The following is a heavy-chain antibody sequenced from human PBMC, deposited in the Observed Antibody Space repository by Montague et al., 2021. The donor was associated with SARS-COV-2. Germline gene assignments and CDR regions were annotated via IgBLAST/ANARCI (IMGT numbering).Heavy chain of an antibody. CDR3: ARAQPFHGYPHYFDL. V-gene: IGHV3-30-3*01. D-gene: IGHD5-24*01. CDR2: ISYDGSNK. CDR1: GFTFSSYA. Sequence: SLRLSCAASGFTFSSYAMHWVRQAPGKGLEWVAVISYDGSNKYYADSVKGRFTISRDNSKNTLYLQMNSLRAEDTAVYYCARAQPFHGYPHYFDLWGRGILVTVSS. J-gene: IGHJ2*01.